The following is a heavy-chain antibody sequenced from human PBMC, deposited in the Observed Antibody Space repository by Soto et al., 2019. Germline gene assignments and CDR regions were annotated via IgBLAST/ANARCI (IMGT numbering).Heavy chain of an antibody. V-gene: IGHV3-23*01. CDR3: AKDAGRFLEWFLPFDS. CDR1: GFTFSSYA. D-gene: IGHD3-3*01. Sequence: EVQLLESGGGLVQPGGSLRLSCAASGFTFSSYAMSWVCQAPGKGLEWVSVISGSGGSTHYVDSVKGRFTISRDNSKNTLYLQMNSLRAEDTAVYYCAKDAGRFLEWFLPFDSWGQGSLVTVSS. CDR2: ISGSGGST. J-gene: IGHJ4*02.